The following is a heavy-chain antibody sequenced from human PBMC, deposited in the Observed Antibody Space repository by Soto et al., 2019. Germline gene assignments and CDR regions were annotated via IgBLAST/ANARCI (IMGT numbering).Heavy chain of an antibody. CDR3: AKGEYYYGSGSPYYGMDV. CDR1: GFTFSSYG. D-gene: IGHD3-10*01. CDR2: ISYDGSNK. Sequence: GGSLRLSCAAPGFTFSSYGMHWVRQAPGKGLEWVAVISYDGSNKYYADSVKGRFSISRDTSKNTLYLQMNSLRADDTAVYYCAKGEYYYGSGSPYYGMDVWGQGTTVTVSS. J-gene: IGHJ6*02. V-gene: IGHV3-30*18.